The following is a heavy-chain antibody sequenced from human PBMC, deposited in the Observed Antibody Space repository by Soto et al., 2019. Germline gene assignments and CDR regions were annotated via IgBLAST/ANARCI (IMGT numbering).Heavy chain of an antibody. CDR1: GLTFSNAW. Sequence: LRLSCAASGLTFSNAWMSWVRQAPGKGLEWVGRIKSKTDGGTTDYAAPVKGRFTISRDDSKNTLYLQMDSLKTEDTAVYYCTTAPYIWGSYLSNFWGQGTLVTVSS. V-gene: IGHV3-15*01. D-gene: IGHD3-16*02. CDR2: IKSKTDGGTT. CDR3: TTAPYIWGSYLSNF. J-gene: IGHJ4*02.